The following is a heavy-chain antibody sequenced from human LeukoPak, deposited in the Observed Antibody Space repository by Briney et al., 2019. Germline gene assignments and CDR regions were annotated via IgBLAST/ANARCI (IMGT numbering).Heavy chain of an antibody. CDR1: GFTFSSYG. Sequence: GGSLRLSCAASGFTFSSYGMHWVRQAPGKGLEWVAFIRYDGSNKYYADSVKGRFTISRDNSNNIISLQMNNLTTEDTATYYCAREKFESWGQGTLVTVSP. V-gene: IGHV3-30*02. J-gene: IGHJ5*01. CDR2: IRYDGSNK. CDR3: AREKFES.